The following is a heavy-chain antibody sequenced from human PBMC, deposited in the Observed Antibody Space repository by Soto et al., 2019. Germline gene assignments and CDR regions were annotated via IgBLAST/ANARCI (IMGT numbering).Heavy chain of an antibody. CDR1: EYTFTSYV. Sequence: SVELSCKDSEYTFTSYVRHWVRQAPGQRLEWMGWINPDNGNTKSSQKFQDRVIITRDTSASTAYMDLSSLRSEDTAVYYCARGIATGQLDPWGQGTLVTVSS. D-gene: IGHD2-15*01. V-gene: IGHV1-3*01. J-gene: IGHJ5*02. CDR3: ARGIATGQLDP. CDR2: INPDNGNT.